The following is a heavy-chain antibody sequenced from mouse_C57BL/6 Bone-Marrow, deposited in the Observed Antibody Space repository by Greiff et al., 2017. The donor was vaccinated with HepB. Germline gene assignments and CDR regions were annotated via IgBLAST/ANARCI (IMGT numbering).Heavy chain of an antibody. J-gene: IGHJ4*01. CDR2: IDPSDSYT. D-gene: IGHD1-1*01. CDR1: GYTFTSYW. V-gene: IGHV1-69*01. CDR3: AREAILRLYNAMDY. Sequence: QVQLQQPGAELVMPGASVKLSCKASGYTFTSYWMHWVKQRPGQGLEWIGEIDPSDSYTNYNQKFKGKSTLTVDKSSSTAYMQLSSLTSEDSAVYYCAREAILRLYNAMDYWGQGTSVTVSS.